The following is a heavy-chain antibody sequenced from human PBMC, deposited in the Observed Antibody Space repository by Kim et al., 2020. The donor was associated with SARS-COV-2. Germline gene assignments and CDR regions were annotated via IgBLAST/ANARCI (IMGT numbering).Heavy chain of an antibody. J-gene: IGHJ5*02. D-gene: IGHD6-19*01. Sequence: GGSLRLSCAASGFTFSSYGMHWVRQAPGKGLEWVAVISYDGSNKYYADSVKGRFTISRDNSKNTLYLQMNSLRAEDTAVYYCAKAASSGWHNWFDPWGQGTLVTVSS. CDR3: AKAASSGWHNWFDP. V-gene: IGHV3-30*18. CDR2: ISYDGSNK. CDR1: GFTFSSYG.